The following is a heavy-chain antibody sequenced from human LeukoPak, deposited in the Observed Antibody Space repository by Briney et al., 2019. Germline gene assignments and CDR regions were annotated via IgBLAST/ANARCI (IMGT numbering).Heavy chain of an antibody. J-gene: IGHJ5*02. CDR1: GYTFTSYD. CDR2: MNPNSGNT. V-gene: IGHV1-8*01. D-gene: IGHD3-22*01. CDR3: ARLEFYYDSSGYYPPENWFDP. Sequence: ASVKVSCKASGYTFTSYDINWVRQATGQGLEWMGWMNPNSGNTGYAQKFQGRVTMTRNTSISTAYMELSSLRSDDTAVYYCARLEFYYDSSGYYPPENWFDPWGQGTLVTVSS.